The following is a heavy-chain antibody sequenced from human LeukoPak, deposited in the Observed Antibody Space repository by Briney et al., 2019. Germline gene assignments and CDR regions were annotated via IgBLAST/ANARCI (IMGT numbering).Heavy chain of an antibody. CDR1: GGSISSYY. CDR3: ARLSGSGSYSPLRYFDY. D-gene: IGHD3-10*01. V-gene: IGHV4-59*08. Sequence: SETLSLTCTVSGGSISSYYWSWIRQPPGKGLERIGYIYYSGSTNYNPSLKSRVTISVDTSKNQFSLKLSSVTAADTAVYYRARLSGSGSYSPLRYFDYWGQGTLVTVSS. J-gene: IGHJ4*02. CDR2: IYYSGST.